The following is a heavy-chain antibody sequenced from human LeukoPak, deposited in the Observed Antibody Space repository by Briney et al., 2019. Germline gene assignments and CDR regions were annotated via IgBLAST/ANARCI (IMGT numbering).Heavy chain of an antibody. CDR1: GFTFSDYY. CDR2: ISYDGSNK. J-gene: IGHJ4*02. CDR3: ATSQENNFDY. V-gene: IGHV3-30*03. Sequence: GGSLRLSCAASGFTFSDYYMSWIRQAPGKGLEWVAVISYDGSNKYYADSVKGRFTISRDNSKNTLYLQMNSLRAEDTAVYYCATSQENNFDYWGQGTLVTVSS. D-gene: IGHD1/OR15-1a*01.